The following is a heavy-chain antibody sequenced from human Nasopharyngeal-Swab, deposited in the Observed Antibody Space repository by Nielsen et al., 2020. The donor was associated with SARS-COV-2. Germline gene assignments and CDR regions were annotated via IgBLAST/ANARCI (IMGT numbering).Heavy chain of an antibody. CDR2: ISSSGSTI. Sequence: GESLKISCAASGFTFSDYYMSWIRQAPGKGLEWVSYISSSGSTIYYADSVKGRFTISRDNAKNSLYLQMNSLRAEDTAVYYCTTETPPFIVGATRSYYYGMDVWGQGTTVTVSS. D-gene: IGHD1-26*01. CDR1: GFTFSDYY. J-gene: IGHJ6*02. CDR3: TTETPPFIVGATRSYYYGMDV. V-gene: IGHV3-11*01.